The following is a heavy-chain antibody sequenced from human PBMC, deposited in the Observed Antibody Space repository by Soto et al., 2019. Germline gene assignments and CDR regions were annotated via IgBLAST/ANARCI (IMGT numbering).Heavy chain of an antibody. Sequence: DVRLLESGGGLVQPGGSLRLSCAASGFTFSSYSMSWVRQAPGKGLEWVSTIGTSASTYYGDSVRGRFTISRDNSRNTLYLQMNSPRAEDTAGYYCADLSRYCTSSNCDWGQGTLVTVSS. CDR3: ADLSRYCTSSNCD. CDR2: IGTSAST. D-gene: IGHD2-2*01. CDR1: GFTFSSYS. V-gene: IGHV3-23*01. J-gene: IGHJ4*02.